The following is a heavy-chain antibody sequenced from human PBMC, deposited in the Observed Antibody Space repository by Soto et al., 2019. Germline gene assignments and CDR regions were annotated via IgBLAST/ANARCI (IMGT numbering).Heavy chain of an antibody. J-gene: IGHJ3*02. CDR2: IYYSGST. CDR1: GGSISSYY. CDR3: ASLGYYDFWSGSSDAFDI. D-gene: IGHD3-3*01. V-gene: IGHV4-59*08. Sequence: SETRSLTCTVSGGSISSYYWSWIRQPPGKGLEWIGYIYYSGSTNYNPSLKSRVTISVDTSKNQFSLKLSSVTAADTAVYYCASLGYYDFWSGSSDAFDIWGQGTMVTVSS.